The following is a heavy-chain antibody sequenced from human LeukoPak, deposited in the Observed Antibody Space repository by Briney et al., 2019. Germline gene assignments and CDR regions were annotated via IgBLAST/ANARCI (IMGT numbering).Heavy chain of an antibody. CDR3: ARLGDYVWGSYRSARFAP. Sequence: SETLSLTCAVYGGSFSGYYWSWIRQPPGKGLEWSGEINHSGSTNYNPSLKSRVTISVDTSTNQFSLKLSSVTAADTAVYYCARLGDYVWGSYRSARFAPWGQGTLVTVSS. J-gene: IGHJ5*02. V-gene: IGHV4-34*01. CDR1: GGSFSGYY. D-gene: IGHD3-16*02. CDR2: INHSGST.